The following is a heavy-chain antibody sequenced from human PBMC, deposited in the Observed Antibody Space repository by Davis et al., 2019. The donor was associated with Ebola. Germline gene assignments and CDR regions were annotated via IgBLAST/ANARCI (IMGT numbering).Heavy chain of an antibody. CDR2: IYPGDSDT. Sequence: GESLTISCNGSGYSFTSYWIGWVRQMPGKGLEWMGIIYPGDSDTRYRPSFQGQVTISADKSISTAYLQWSSLKASDTAMYYCARRDFAAAGIGDYYGMDVWGQGTTVTVSS. V-gene: IGHV5-51*01. D-gene: IGHD6-13*01. CDR3: ARRDFAAAGIGDYYGMDV. J-gene: IGHJ6*02. CDR1: GYSFTSYW.